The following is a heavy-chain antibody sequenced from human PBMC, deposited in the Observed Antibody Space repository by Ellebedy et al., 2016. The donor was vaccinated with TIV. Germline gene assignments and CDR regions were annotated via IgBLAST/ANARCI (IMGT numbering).Heavy chain of an antibody. CDR3: AKDMGMATINPVLDY. J-gene: IGHJ4*02. CDR2: ISWDGGST. CDR1: GFTFDDYT. Sequence: PGGSLRLSCAASGFTFDDYTIHWVRQAPGKGLEWVSLISWDGGSTYYADSVKGRFTISRDNSKNSLYLQMNRLRTEDTALYYCAKDMGMATINPVLDYWGQGTLVTDSS. D-gene: IGHD5-24*01. V-gene: IGHV3-43*01.